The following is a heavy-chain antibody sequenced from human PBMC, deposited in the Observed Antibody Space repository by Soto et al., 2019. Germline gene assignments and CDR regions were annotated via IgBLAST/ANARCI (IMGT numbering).Heavy chain of an antibody. D-gene: IGHD3-22*01. CDR3: ARDVGGSVVPHWFDP. Sequence: QVQLQESGPGLVKASETLSLSCTVSGHSISADYWSWIRQPAGKRLEWIGRVDANGNTNYNPSLKSRVTMSVDTSKNQFFLKVRSVTAADTAMYFCARDVGGSVVPHWFDPWGQGALVTVSS. J-gene: IGHJ5*02. CDR2: VDANGNT. CDR1: GHSISADY. V-gene: IGHV4-4*07.